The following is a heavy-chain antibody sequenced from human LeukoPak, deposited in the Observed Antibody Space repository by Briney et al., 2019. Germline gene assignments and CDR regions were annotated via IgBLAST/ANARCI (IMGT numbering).Heavy chain of an antibody. CDR2: NSGSGGST. J-gene: IGHJ5*02. D-gene: IGHD3-10*01. Sequence: GGTLRLSCAASGFNFSSYGMSWVRQATGKGLEWVSANSGSGGSTYYADSVKGRFTISRDNSKNTLYLQMNSLRAEDTAVYYCARDWFGMVRGGSRGFDPWGQGTLVTVSS. CDR3: ARDWFGMVRGGSRGFDP. V-gene: IGHV3-23*01. CDR1: GFNFSSYG.